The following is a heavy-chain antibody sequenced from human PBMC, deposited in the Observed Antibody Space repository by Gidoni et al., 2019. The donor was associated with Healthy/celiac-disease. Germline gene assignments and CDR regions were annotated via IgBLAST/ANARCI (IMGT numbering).Heavy chain of an antibody. Sequence: QVQLVESGGGVVQPGRSLRLSCAASGFTFSSYAMHWVRQAPGKGLEWVAVISYDGSNKYYADSVKGRFTISRDNSKNTLYLQMNSLRAEDTAVYYCARGVAVADNEDYWGQGTLVTVSS. J-gene: IGHJ4*02. CDR2: ISYDGSNK. CDR1: GFTFSSYA. D-gene: IGHD6-19*01. V-gene: IGHV3-30-3*01. CDR3: ARGVAVADNEDY.